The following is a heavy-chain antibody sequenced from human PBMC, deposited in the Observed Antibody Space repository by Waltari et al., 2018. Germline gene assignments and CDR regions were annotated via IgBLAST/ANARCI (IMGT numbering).Heavy chain of an antibody. J-gene: IGHJ4*02. D-gene: IGHD6-19*01. V-gene: IGHV4-34*01. Sequence: QVQLQQWGAGLLKPSETLSLTCAVYGGSFSGYYWSWIRQPPGKGLEWIGEINHSGSTNYTPSLKSRVTISVDTSKNQFSLKLSSVTAADTAVYYCARLLRGWYGGLCDYWGQGTLVTVSS. CDR1: GGSFSGYY. CDR3: ARLLRGWYGGLCDY. CDR2: INHSGST.